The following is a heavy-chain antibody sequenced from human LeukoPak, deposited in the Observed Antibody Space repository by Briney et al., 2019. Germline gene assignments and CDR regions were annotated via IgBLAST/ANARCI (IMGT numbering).Heavy chain of an antibody. CDR3: PRDLFLWYFDL. D-gene: IGHD2-21*01. J-gene: IGHJ2*01. Sequence: GGSLRLSCAGSGFTFNTYAMSWVRQAPGKGLEWVSAISGSGGSTYYADSVRGRFTISRDISKNTLYLQINSLRADDTAVYYCPRDLFLWYFDLWGRGTLVTVSS. CDR1: GFTFNTYA. V-gene: IGHV3-23*01. CDR2: ISGSGGST.